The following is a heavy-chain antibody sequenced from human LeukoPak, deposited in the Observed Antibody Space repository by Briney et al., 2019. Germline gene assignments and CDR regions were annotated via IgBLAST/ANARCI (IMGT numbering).Heavy chain of an antibody. CDR2: ISYDGSNK. CDR3: ARAPPYCSGGSCYLDY. Sequence: GGSLRLSCAASGFTFSSYAMHWVRQAPGKGLEWVAVISYDGSNKYYADSVKGRFTISRDNSKNTLYLQMNSLRAEDMAVYYCARAPPYCSGGSCYLDYWGQGTLVTVSS. J-gene: IGHJ4*02. D-gene: IGHD2-15*01. V-gene: IGHV3-30-3*01. CDR1: GFTFSSYA.